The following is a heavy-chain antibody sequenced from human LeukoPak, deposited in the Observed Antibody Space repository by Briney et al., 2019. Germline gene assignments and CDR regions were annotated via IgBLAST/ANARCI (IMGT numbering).Heavy chain of an antibody. Sequence: SETLSLTCTVSGGSISSGSYYWSWIRQPAGKGLEWIGRIYTSGSTNYNPSLKSRVAISVDTSKNQFSLKLSSVTAADTAVYYCARMTTVTTRRAFDIWGQGTMVTVSS. V-gene: IGHV4-61*02. D-gene: IGHD4-17*01. CDR1: GGSISSGSYY. J-gene: IGHJ3*02. CDR2: IYTSGST. CDR3: ARMTTVTTRRAFDI.